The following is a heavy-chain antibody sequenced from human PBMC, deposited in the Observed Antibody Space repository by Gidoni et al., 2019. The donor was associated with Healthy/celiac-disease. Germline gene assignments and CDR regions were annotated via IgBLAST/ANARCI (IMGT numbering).Heavy chain of an antibody. CDR2: ICYSGSP. Sequence: QVQLQESGPGLVKPSQTLSLTCTVPGGSLSSCRYYRSWLRQHPGKGLEWIGYICYSGSPYYNPSLKSRVTISVETSKNQFSLKLSSVTAADTAVYYCARDPILWWGGSHYFDYWGQGTLVTVSS. D-gene: IGHD2-21*01. CDR3: ARDPILWWGGSHYFDY. CDR1: GGSLSSCRYY. V-gene: IGHV4-31*03. J-gene: IGHJ4*02.